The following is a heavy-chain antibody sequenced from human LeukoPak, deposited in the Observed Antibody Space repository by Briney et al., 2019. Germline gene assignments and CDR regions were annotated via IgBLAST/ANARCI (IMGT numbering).Heavy chain of an antibody. CDR2: IYYTGST. J-gene: IGHJ3*02. CDR3: AREDYDFWSGYYTNAFDI. CDR1: GDSISSYY. Sequence: SETLSLTCTVSGDSISSYYWSWIRQPPGKGLEWIWYIYYTGSTSYDPSLNSRVTISVDTSKNQFSLKLSSVTAADTAVYYCAREDYDFWSGYYTNAFDIWGQGTMVTVSS. V-gene: IGHV4-59*12. D-gene: IGHD3-3*01.